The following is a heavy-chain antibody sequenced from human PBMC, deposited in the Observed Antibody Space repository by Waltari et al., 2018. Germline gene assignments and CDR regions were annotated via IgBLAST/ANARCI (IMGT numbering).Heavy chain of an antibody. V-gene: IGHV1-69*08. CDR2: IIPILGIA. CDR3: AKETYYYDSSGYYYGPRGAFDI. CDR1: GGTFSSYT. Sequence: QVQLVQSGAEVKKPGSSVKVSCKASGGTFSSYTISWVRQAPGQGLEWMGRIIPILGIANYAQKFQGRVTITADKSTSTAYMELSSLRSEDTAVYYCAKETYYYDSSGYYYGPRGAFDIWGQGTMVTVSS. J-gene: IGHJ3*02. D-gene: IGHD3-22*01.